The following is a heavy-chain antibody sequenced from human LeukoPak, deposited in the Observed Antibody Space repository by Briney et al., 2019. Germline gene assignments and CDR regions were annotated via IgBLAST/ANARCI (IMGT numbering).Heavy chain of an antibody. V-gene: IGHV1-18*01. CDR2: ISAYNGNT. CDR1: GYTFTDYY. J-gene: IGHJ3*02. D-gene: IGHD3-22*01. CDR3: ARSYYYDSSDDAVDI. Sequence: AASVKVSCKASGYTFTDYYMHWVRQAPGQGLEWMGWISAYNGNTNYAQKLQGRVTMTTDTSTSTAYMELRSLRSDDTAVYYCARSYYYDSSDDAVDIWGQGTMVTVSS.